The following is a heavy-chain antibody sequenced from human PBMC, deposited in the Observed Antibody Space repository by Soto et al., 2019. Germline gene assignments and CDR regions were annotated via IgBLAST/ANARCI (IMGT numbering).Heavy chain of an antibody. V-gene: IGHV1-69*01. CDR1: GDTFKNCV. J-gene: IGHJ6*02. CDR3: AAELGFGKLSVV. D-gene: IGHD3-10*01. CDR2: IIPLFGTT. Sequence: QVQVVQSGVEVRRPGSSVKVSCKASGDTFKNCVISWVRQAPGQGLEWMGGIIPLFGTTDFAQGLQGRLTITTDELATTASMGLPRLSSEDTATYCLAAELGFGKLSVVWGQGTTVIVSS.